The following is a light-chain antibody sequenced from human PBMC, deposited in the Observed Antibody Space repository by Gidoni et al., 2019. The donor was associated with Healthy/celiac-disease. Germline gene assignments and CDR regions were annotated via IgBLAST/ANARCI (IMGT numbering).Light chain of an antibody. J-gene: IGKJ1*01. CDR1: QSVSSN. CDR3: QQYNNWPPWT. Sequence: EIMMTQSPATLSVSTGERATISCRASQSVSSNVAWYQQKPGQAPRLLIYGASTRATGIPARFSGSGSGTEFTLTISSLQSEDFAVYYCQQYNNWPPWTFGQGTKVEIK. CDR2: GAS. V-gene: IGKV3-15*01.